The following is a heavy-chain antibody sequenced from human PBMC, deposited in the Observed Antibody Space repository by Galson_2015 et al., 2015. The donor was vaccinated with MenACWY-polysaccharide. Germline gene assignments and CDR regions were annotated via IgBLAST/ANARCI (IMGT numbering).Heavy chain of an antibody. J-gene: IGHJ6*02. CDR1: GGSISSSSYY. Sequence: ETLSLICTVSGGSISSSSYYWGWIRQPPGKGLEWIGSIYYSGSTYYNPSLKSRVTTSVDTSKNQFSLKLSSVTAADTAVYYCARRRTTTVTDYYYYGMDVWGQGTTVTVSS. CDR2: IYYSGST. D-gene: IGHD4-17*01. V-gene: IGHV4-39*01. CDR3: ARRRTTTVTDYYYYGMDV.